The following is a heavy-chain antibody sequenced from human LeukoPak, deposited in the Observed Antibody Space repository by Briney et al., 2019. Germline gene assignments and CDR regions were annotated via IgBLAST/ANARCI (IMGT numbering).Heavy chain of an antibody. J-gene: IGHJ6*02. CDR3: ARGNIPGSYYYYGMDV. CDR1: GFTFSSYS. D-gene: IGHD2-2*01. V-gene: IGHV3-21*01. CDR2: ISSSSSYI. Sequence: GGSLRLSCVGTGFTFSSYSMNWVRQAPGKGLEWVSSISSSSSYIYYADSVKGRFTISRDNAKNSLYLQMNSLRAEDTAVYYCARGNIPGSYYYYGMDVWGQGTTVTVSS.